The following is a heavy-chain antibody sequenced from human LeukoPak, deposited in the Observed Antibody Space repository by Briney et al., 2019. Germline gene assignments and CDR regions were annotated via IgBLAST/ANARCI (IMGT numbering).Heavy chain of an antibody. CDR1: GFTFSSYA. CDR3: AKDRPNYYGSNGHYYKLNGDC. CDR2: ITSSGAAT. V-gene: IGHV3-23*01. D-gene: IGHD3-22*01. J-gene: IGHJ4*02. Sequence: GESLRLSRAASGFTFSSYAMSWVRQAPGKGLELVSSITSSGAATYYADSVKGRFTISRDNSDNTLYLQMNSLRAEDTAVYYCAKDRPNYYGSNGHYYKLNGDCWGQGTLVTVSS.